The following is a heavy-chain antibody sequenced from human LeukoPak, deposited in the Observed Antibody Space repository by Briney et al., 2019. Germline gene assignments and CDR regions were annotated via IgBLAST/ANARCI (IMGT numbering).Heavy chain of an antibody. Sequence: PGGSLRLSCAASGFTFSSYEMNWVRQAPGKGLEWVSYISSSGSTIYYADSVKGRFTISRDNAKNSLYLQMNSLRAEDTAVYYCARERWGGGAPVLDYWGQGTLVTVSS. V-gene: IGHV3-48*03. CDR1: GFTFSSYE. CDR3: ARERWGGGAPVLDY. D-gene: IGHD3-16*01. J-gene: IGHJ4*02. CDR2: ISSSGSTI.